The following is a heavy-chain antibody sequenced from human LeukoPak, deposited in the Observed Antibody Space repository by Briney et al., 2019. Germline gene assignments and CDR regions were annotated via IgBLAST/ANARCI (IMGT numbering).Heavy chain of an antibody. D-gene: IGHD6-13*01. J-gene: IGHJ3*02. CDR3: ARGIAAAGTESDAFDI. CDR2: INPSGGST. V-gene: IGHV1-46*01. CDR1: GYTFTSYY. Sequence: VASVKVSCKASGYTFTSYYMHWVRQAPGQGLEWMGIINPSGGSTSYAQKFQGRVTMTRDMSTSTVYMELSSLRSEDTAVYYCARGIAAAGTESDAFDIWGQGTMVTVSS.